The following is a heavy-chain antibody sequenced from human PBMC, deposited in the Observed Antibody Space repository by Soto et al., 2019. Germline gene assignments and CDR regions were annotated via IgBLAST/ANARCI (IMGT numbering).Heavy chain of an antibody. J-gene: IGHJ6*02. Sequence: PSETLSLTCTVSGDSIWSHYWSWIRQPPGKGLEWIGEIYYRGSTKYNPSLKSRVTMSVDMSKNQFSLKLTSVTTADTAVYYCTRGPYGSGSHYTTDYYHGLDVWGQGTTVTVSS. V-gene: IGHV4-59*11. CDR2: IYYRGST. CDR3: TRGPYGSGSHYTTDYYHGLDV. D-gene: IGHD3-10*01. CDR1: GDSIWSHY.